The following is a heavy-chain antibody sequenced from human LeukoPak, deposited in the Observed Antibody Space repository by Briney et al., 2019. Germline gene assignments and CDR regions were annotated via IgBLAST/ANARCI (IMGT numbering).Heavy chain of an antibody. Sequence: GGSLRLSCAASGFTFSNAYTNWVRQAPGKGLEWVGRTKPKTDGETTEYAAPVKGRFSISRDDSKNMLYLQMNSLKTEDTAVYYCITPLPYSAQGGQGTLVTVSS. CDR3: ITPLPYSAQ. CDR2: TKPKTDGETT. V-gene: IGHV3-15*07. J-gene: IGHJ4*02. D-gene: IGHD2-21*01. CDR1: GFTFSNAY.